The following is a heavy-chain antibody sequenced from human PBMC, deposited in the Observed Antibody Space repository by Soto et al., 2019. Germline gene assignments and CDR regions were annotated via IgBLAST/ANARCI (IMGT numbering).Heavy chain of an antibody. Sequence: SETLSLTCTVSGGSTSSYYWSWIRQPPGKGLEWIGYMYNTGSTIYNPSLKSRVTISVDTSKNQFSLKLNSVTAADTAVYYGARGSRSGRGYFDYWGQGTLVTFSS. D-gene: IGHD6-19*01. CDR1: GGSTSSYY. J-gene: IGHJ4*02. V-gene: IGHV4-59*01. CDR2: MYNTGST. CDR3: ARGSRSGRGYFDY.